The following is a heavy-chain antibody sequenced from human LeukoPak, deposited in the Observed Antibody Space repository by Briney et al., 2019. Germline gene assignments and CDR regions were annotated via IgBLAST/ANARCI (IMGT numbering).Heavy chain of an antibody. V-gene: IGHV3-23*01. CDR2: ISGSGDNT. CDR3: AKGIGYCTNGVCYAETRPYYFDY. D-gene: IGHD2-8*01. Sequence: GGSLRLSCAASGFTFSSYAMSWVRQAPGRGLEWVSGISGSGDNTYYADSVKGRFTISRDNSKNTLYLQMNSLRAEDTAVYYCAKGIGYCTNGVCYAETRPYYFDYWGQGTLVTVSS. CDR1: GFTFSSYA. J-gene: IGHJ4*02.